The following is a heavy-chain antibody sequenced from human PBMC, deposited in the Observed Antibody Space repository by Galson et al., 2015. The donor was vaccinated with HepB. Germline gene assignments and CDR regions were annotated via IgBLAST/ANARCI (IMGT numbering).Heavy chain of an antibody. J-gene: IGHJ4*02. D-gene: IGHD6-13*01. CDR3: ARGGSSSWYYFDY. V-gene: IGHV1-2*04. CDR2: INPNSGGT. CDR1: GYTFTGYY. Sequence: SVKVSCKASGYTFTGYYMHWGRQAPGQGLEWMGWINPNSGGTNYAQTFQGWVTMTRDTSISTAYMELSRLRSDDTAVYYCARGGSSSWYYFDYWGQGTLVTVSS.